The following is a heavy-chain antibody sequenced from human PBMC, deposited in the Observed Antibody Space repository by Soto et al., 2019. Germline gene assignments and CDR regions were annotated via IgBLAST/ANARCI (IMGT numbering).Heavy chain of an antibody. Sequence: SETLSLTCTVSGGSISSNAYYWVWIRQPPGKGLEWIGSILSSGSIYYNPSLKSRLTISVDTSKNQFSLNLSSVTAADSAVYYCARKVGATHFDYWGQGTLVTVS. V-gene: IGHV4-39*01. J-gene: IGHJ4*02. D-gene: IGHD1-26*01. CDR1: GGSISSNAYY. CDR2: ILSSGSI. CDR3: ARKVGATHFDY.